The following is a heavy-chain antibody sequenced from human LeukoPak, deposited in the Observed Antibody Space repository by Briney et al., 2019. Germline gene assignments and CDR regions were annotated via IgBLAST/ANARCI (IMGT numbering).Heavy chain of an antibody. CDR1: GFTFRNYW. CDR3: ARHWTAAAGIRPFDY. CDR2: INQDGSEK. V-gene: IGHV3-7*01. D-gene: IGHD6-13*01. J-gene: IGHJ4*02. Sequence: GGSLRLSCAASGFTFRNYWMSWVRQAPGKGLEWVANINQDGSEKYYVDSVNGQFTISRDNAKNSLFLQMSSLRAEDTAVYYCARHWTAAAGIRPFDYWGQGTLVTVSS.